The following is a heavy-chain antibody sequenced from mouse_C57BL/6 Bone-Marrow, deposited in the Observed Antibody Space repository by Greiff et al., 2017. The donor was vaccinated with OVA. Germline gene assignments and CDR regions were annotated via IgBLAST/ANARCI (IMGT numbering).Heavy chain of an antibody. J-gene: IGHJ4*01. CDR3: ARHQSSGITTVVPTGFMDY. D-gene: IGHD1-1*01. CDR2: IWTGGGT. Sequence: QVQLKESGPGLVAPSQRLSITCTVSGFSLTSYAISWVRQPPGKGLEWLGVIWTGGGTNYNSALKSRLSISKDNSKSQVFLKMNSLQTDDTARYYCARHQSSGITTVVPTGFMDYWGQGTSVTVSS. CDR1: GFSLTSYA. V-gene: IGHV2-9-1*01.